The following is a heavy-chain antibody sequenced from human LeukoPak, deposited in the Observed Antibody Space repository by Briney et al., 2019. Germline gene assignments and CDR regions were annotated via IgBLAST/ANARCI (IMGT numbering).Heavy chain of an antibody. V-gene: IGHV3-21*01. Sequence: PGGSLRLSCAASGFTFSSYSMNWVRQAPGKGLEWVSSISSSSSYIYYADSVKGRFTISRDNAKNSLYLQMNSLRAEDTAVYYCAGDLSSGWYIGGYYYYGMDVWGQGTTVTVSS. CDR2: ISSSSSYI. CDR3: AGDLSSGWYIGGYYYYGMDV. CDR1: GFTFSSYS. D-gene: IGHD6-19*01. J-gene: IGHJ6*02.